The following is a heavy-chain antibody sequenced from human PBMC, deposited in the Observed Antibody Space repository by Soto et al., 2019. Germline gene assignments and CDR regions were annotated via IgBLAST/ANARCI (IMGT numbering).Heavy chain of an antibody. J-gene: IGHJ5*02. Sequence: QVQLVQSGAEVKKPGSSVKVSCKASGGTFSRYAISWVRQAPGQGLEWMGGIIPIFGTANYAQKFQGRVTITADESTSTAYMELSSLRSEDTAVYYCARDVVPAAPESWFDPWGQGTLVTVSS. CDR1: GGTFSRYA. D-gene: IGHD2-2*01. CDR3: ARDVVPAAPESWFDP. CDR2: IIPIFGTA. V-gene: IGHV1-69*12.